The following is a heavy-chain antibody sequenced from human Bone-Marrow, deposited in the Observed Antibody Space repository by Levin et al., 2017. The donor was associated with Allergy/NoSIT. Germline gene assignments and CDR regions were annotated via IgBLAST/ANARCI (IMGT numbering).Heavy chain of an antibody. CDR1: GFTFTTYW. V-gene: IGHV3-74*01. D-gene: IGHD3-16*01. J-gene: IGHJ4*02. Sequence: PGGSLRLSCAASGFTFTTYWMHWVRQAPGKGLVWVSRINEDGSTTTYADSVKGRFTISRDNAKNTLYLQMNSLTAEDTAVYYCARDVGGRGSYWGQGTLVTVSS. CDR3: ARDVGGRGSY. CDR2: INEDGSTT.